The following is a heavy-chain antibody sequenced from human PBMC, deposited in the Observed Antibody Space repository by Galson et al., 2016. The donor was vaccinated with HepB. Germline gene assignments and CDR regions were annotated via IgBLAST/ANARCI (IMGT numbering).Heavy chain of an antibody. CDR2: ISGSGDST. V-gene: IGHV3-23*01. CDR3: AKNFGDYVGDTFDM. J-gene: IGHJ3*02. CDR1: GFTFSTYT. D-gene: IGHD4-17*01. Sequence: SLRLSCAASGFTFSTYTMTWVRQAPGKGLEWVSGISGSGDSTFYTDSVKARFTISRDNSKNTLYMQMNSLKAEDTAVYYCAKNFGDYVGDTFDMWGQGTMVTVFS.